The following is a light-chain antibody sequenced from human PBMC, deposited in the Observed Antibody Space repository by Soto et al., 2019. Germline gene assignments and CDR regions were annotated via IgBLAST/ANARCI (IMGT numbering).Light chain of an antibody. CDR3: QQTYSTPYT. CDR1: QRITTY. CDR2: TSG. Sequence: IQMTQSPSSLSASVGDRVTITCRASQRITTYLNWYQQKPGNAPKLLITTSGTLQRGVPSRFTGSGSGTDFTRTITSLQREDFATYFCQQTYSTPYTFGLGTKLEIK. V-gene: IGKV1-39*01. J-gene: IGKJ2*01.